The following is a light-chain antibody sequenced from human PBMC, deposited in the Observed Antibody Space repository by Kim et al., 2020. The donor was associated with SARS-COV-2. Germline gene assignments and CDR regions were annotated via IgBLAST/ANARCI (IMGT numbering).Light chain of an antibody. CDR3: QQYDTYSA. Sequence: DIQMTQSPSTLSASVGDRVTITCRASQSINSWLAWYQQKPGKAPKLLIYDASSLESGVPPRFSGSGTGTEFTLTISSLQPDDFATYYCQQYDTYSAFGQGTKVDI. CDR1: QSINSW. V-gene: IGKV1-5*01. J-gene: IGKJ1*01. CDR2: DAS.